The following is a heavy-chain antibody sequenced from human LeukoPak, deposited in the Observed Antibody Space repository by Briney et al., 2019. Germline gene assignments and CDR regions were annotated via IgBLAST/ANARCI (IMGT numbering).Heavy chain of an antibody. Sequence: ASVKVSCKASGYTFTSYGISWVRQAPGQGLEWMGWINPSSGVTKFSQELQDRVTLTRDTSLSTAYMGLNSLTFDDTAIYYCAREDTYGEYRPFDFWGQGAPVTVSS. D-gene: IGHD5-18*01. CDR3: AREDTYGEYRPFDF. V-gene: IGHV1-2*02. J-gene: IGHJ4*02. CDR1: GYTFTSYG. CDR2: INPSSGVT.